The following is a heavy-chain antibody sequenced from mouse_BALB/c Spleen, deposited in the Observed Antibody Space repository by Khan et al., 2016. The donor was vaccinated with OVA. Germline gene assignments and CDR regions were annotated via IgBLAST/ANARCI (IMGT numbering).Heavy chain of an antibody. Sequence: QVQLQQSGAEVVKSGASVKLSCKASGYTFTSYDLNWVRQRPEQGLEWIGWIFPGDGTTKYNEKFKGKATLTTDKSSSKGYIQVSRVTYEDSDDYLWARRRGSMDYWGQGTSVTVSS. V-gene: IGHV1-85*01. J-gene: IGHJ4*01. CDR2: IFPGDGTT. CDR3: ARRRGSMDY. CDR1: GYTFTSYD.